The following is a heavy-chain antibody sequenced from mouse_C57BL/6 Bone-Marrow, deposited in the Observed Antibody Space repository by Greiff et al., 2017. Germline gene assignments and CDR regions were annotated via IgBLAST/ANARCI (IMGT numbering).Heavy chain of an antibody. D-gene: IGHD2-12*01. J-gene: IGHJ4*01. Sequence: VQLQQSGAELVRPGASVKLSCTASGFNIKDDYMHWVKQRPEQGLEWIGWIDPENGDTESASKFQGKATITADTSSNTAYLQLSSLTSEDTAVYYCTTLVVSGAMDYWGQGTSVTVSS. CDR2: IDPENGDT. V-gene: IGHV14-4*01. CDR3: TTLVVSGAMDY. CDR1: GFNIKDDY.